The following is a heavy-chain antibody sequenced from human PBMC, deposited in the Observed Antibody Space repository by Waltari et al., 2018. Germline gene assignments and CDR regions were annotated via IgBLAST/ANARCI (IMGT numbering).Heavy chain of an antibody. CDR1: GGSISRSSYY. D-gene: IGHD3-3*01. V-gene: IGHV4-39*01. J-gene: IGHJ6*02. CDR3: ARHGASYDCWSGYNYYYYYYGMDV. CDR2: IYYSGSD. Sequence: QLQLQESGPGLVKPSETLSLTCTVSGGSISRSSYYWGWIRHTPGRGLEWIGSIYYSGSDYDIPVLKGRVTISVDTSKDQFSLKLSSVTAAVTAVYDCARHGASYDCWSGYNYYYYYYGMDVWGQGTTVTVSS.